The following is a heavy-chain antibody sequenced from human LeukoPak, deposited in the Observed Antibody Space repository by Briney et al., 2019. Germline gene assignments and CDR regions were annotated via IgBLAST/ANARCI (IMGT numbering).Heavy chain of an antibody. CDR1: GGSISSYF. CDR2: MYYTGST. D-gene: IGHD1-1*01. J-gene: IGHJ4*02. CDR3: ARHVVQLEPFVY. Sequence: SETLSLTCSVSGGSISSYFWSWIRQPPGKGLEWIGSMYYTGSTNSNPSLKSRVTISVDTSKTQYSLTLSSVTAAHPPVYHCARHVVQLEPFVYWGQGTLVTVSS. V-gene: IGHV4-59*08.